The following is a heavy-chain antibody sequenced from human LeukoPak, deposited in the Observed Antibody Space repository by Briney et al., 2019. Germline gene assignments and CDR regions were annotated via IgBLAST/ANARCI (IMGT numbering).Heavy chain of an antibody. V-gene: IGHV4-4*02. CDR2: IYHSGIT. J-gene: IGHJ4*02. Sequence: SETLSLTCAVSGDSISGSRWWSWVRQPPGKGLEWIGEIYHSGITNYNPSLKSRVSISVDTSKNRFSLKLSSVTAADTAIYYCARQSSHYYGSGTFRHFDYWGQGTLVSVSS. CDR1: GDSISGSRW. CDR3: ARQSSHYYGSGTFRHFDY. D-gene: IGHD3-10*01.